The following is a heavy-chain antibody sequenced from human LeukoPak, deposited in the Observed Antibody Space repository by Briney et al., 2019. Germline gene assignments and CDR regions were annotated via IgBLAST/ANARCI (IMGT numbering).Heavy chain of an antibody. CDR3: ARDLEYSSGCVDY. V-gene: IGHV3-21*01. D-gene: IGHD6-19*01. CDR1: GFTFSSYS. CDR2: ISSSSSYI. Sequence: PGGSLRLSCAASGFTFSSYSMNWVRQAPGKGLEWVSSISSSSSYIYYADSVKGRFTISRDNAKNPLYLQMNSLRAEDTAVYYCARDLEYSSGCVDYWGQGTLVTVSS. J-gene: IGHJ4*02.